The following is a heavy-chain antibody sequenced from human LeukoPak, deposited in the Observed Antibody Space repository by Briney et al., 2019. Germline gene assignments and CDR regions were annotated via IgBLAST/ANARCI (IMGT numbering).Heavy chain of an antibody. CDR1: GFTFSSYG. J-gene: IGHJ4*02. CDR2: ISYDGSNK. V-gene: IGHV3-30*18. CDR3: AKQYY. Sequence: GGSLRLSRAASGFTFSSYGMHWVRQAPGKGLEWVAVISYDGSNKYYADSVEGRFTISRDNSKNTLYLQMNSLRAEDTAVYYCAKQYYWGQGTLVTVSS.